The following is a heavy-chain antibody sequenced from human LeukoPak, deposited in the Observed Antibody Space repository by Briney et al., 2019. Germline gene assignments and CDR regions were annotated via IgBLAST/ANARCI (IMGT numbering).Heavy chain of an antibody. Sequence: PSETLSLTCTVSDGSISSSGYYWGWIRQPPGKGLEWIGSIYYSGSTNYNPSLKSRVTISVDTSKNQFSLKLTSVTAADTAVYYCARTTEGGYTYGYFYYYYMDVWGKGTTVTISS. D-gene: IGHD5-18*01. CDR2: IYYSGST. J-gene: IGHJ6*03. V-gene: IGHV4-39*07. CDR1: DGSISSSGYY. CDR3: ARTTEGGYTYGYFYYYYMDV.